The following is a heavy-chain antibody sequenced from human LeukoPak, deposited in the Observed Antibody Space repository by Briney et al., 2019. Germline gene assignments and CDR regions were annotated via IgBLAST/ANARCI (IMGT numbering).Heavy chain of an antibody. Sequence: SETLSLTCTVSGGSISNYYWSWIRQPPGKGLECIGYIYYSGSAYYNPSLKSRTTISVDTSSKQFSLKLASVTAADTAVYYCARELKVGNTGYYFDYWGQGALVTVSS. CDR2: IYYSGSA. CDR1: GGSISNYY. D-gene: IGHD2/OR15-2a*01. J-gene: IGHJ4*02. CDR3: ARELKVGNTGYYFDY. V-gene: IGHV4-59*01.